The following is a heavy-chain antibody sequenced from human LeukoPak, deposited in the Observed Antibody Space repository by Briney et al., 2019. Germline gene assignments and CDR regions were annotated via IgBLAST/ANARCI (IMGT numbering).Heavy chain of an antibody. D-gene: IGHD4-17*01. CDR1: GFTFSTYW. V-gene: IGHV3-74*01. CDR3: ARAYGGNYPFDY. Sequence: PGGSLRLSCAASGFTFSTYWMHWVRQAPGKGLVWVSRISSDGSSTTYADSVKGRFTMSRDNAKNTLYLQMNSLRAEDTAVYSCARAYGGNYPFDYWGQGTLVTVSS. J-gene: IGHJ4*02. CDR2: ISSDGSST.